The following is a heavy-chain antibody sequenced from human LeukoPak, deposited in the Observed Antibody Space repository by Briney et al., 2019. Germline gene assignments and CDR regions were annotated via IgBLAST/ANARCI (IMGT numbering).Heavy chain of an antibody. CDR3: ANNFDY. J-gene: IGHJ4*02. CDR1: GFTFSNYG. CDR2: IWHDGSNK. V-gene: IGHV3-33*06. Sequence: GRSLRLSCAASGFTFSNYGMHWVRQAPGKGLEWVAVIWHDGSNKYYADSVKGRFTISRDNSKNTLYLQKNSLRAEDTAVYYCANNFDYWGQGTLVTVSS.